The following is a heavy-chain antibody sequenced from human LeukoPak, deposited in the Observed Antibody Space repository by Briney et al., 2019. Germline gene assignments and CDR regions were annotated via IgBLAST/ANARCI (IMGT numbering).Heavy chain of an antibody. CDR2: YDPDVGET. J-gene: IGHJ1*01. CDR1: GYSITELS. V-gene: IGHV1-24*01. D-gene: IGHD3-22*01. CDR3: TTDWGYSSGERRIGYFHY. Sequence: ASVTVSCKLSGYSITELSIHWVRQGPGKGLEWMGGYDPDVGETVYAQKFQGRVLMTEDTSTDTAYMEMSTLRSEDTAVYYCTTDWGYSSGERRIGYFHYWGQGTLVTVSS.